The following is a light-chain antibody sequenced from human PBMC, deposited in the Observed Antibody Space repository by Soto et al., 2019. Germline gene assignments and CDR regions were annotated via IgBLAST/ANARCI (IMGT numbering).Light chain of an antibody. V-gene: IGLV2-14*01. CDR1: SSDVGGYNY. CDR3: SSYTRSSFYV. Sequence: QSALTQPASVSGSPGQSITISCSETSSDVGGYNYVSWYQQHPGKAPKLMIYDVSNRPSGVSNRFSGSKSGNTASLNISGLQAEDEADYYCSSYTRSSFYVFGTGTKLTVL. CDR2: DVS. J-gene: IGLJ1*01.